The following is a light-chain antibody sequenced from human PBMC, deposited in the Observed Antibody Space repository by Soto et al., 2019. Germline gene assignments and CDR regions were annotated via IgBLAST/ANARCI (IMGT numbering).Light chain of an antibody. CDR3: QQRSNWPPIT. CDR2: GAS. Sequence: EIVMTQSPATLSVSPGGRATLCCSLSQSIAATSAWYQLRPGQAPRLLISGASNRAAGIPARFSGSGPGTDFTLTISSLEPEDFAVYHRQQRSNWPPITSGQGTRPEIK. V-gene: IGKV3D-11*02. CDR1: QSIAAT. J-gene: IGKJ5*01.